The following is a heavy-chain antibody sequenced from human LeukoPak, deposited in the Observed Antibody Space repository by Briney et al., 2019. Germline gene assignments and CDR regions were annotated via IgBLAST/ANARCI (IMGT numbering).Heavy chain of an antibody. V-gene: IGHV4-30-4*08. CDR3: ARGGVGYCSSTSCQNWFDP. Sequence: SQTLSLTCTVSGGSISSGGYYWSWIRQHPGKGLEWIGYIYYSGSTYYNPSLKSRVTISVDTSKNQFSLKLSSVTAADTAVYYCARGGVGYCSSTSCQNWFDPWGQGTLVTVSS. CDR1: GGSISSGGYY. D-gene: IGHD2-2*01. J-gene: IGHJ5*02. CDR2: IYYSGST.